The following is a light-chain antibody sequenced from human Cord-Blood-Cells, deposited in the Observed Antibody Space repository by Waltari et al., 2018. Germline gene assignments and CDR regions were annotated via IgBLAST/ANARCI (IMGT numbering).Light chain of an antibody. V-gene: IGKV4-1*01. Sequence: DIVMTQSPDSVAVSLGERATINCKSSQTVLYSSNNKNYLAWYQKKPVHPPKLLIYWASTRASGVPDRFSGSGSGTDFTLTISSLQAEDVAVYYCQQYYSTPRTFGQGTKVEIK. CDR2: WAS. J-gene: IGKJ1*01. CDR3: QQYYSTPRT. CDR1: QTVLYSSNNKNY.